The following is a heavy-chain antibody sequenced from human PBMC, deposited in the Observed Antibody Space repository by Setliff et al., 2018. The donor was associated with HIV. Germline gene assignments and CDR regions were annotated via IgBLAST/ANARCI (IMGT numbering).Heavy chain of an antibody. CDR2: ISSGSVNI. D-gene: IGHD3-10*01. V-gene: IGHV3-48*03. J-gene: IGHJ6*02. CDR1: GFMFNIYE. Sequence: GESLRLSCAASGFMFNIYEMNWVRQAPGKGLEWVSYISSGSVNIFYADSVKGRFTNSRDNAKNSLYLQMNSLRAEDTAIYYCARGSLRGVLALGMDVWGQGTTVTVSS. CDR3: ARGSLRGVLALGMDV.